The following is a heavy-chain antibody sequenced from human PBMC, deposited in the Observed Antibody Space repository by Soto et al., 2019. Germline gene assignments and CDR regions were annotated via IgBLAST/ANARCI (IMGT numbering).Heavy chain of an antibody. D-gene: IGHD2-2*01. J-gene: IGHJ4*02. V-gene: IGHV1-46*01. CDR1: GYTFTSYY. Sequence: ASVKVSCKASGYTFTSYYMHWVRQVPGPGLEWMGIINPSAGTTRYAQKFQGRVTMTRDTSTSAVYMELSSLRSEDTAVYFFERYVALTYRFDYWGQGTLVTVYS. CDR3: ERYVALTYRFDY. CDR2: INPSAGTT.